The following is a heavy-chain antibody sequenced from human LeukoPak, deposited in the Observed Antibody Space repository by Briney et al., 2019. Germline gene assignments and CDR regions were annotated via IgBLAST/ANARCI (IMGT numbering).Heavy chain of an antibody. Sequence: SETLSLTCAVYGGSFSGYYWSWIRQPPGNGLEWIGEINHSGSTNYNPSLKSRVTISVDTSKNQFSLKLSSVTAADTAVYYCARASLRGAPVKRFDYWGQGTLVTVSS. CDR2: INHSGST. CDR1: GGSFSGYY. V-gene: IGHV4-34*01. D-gene: IGHD3-10*01. CDR3: ARASLRGAPVKRFDY. J-gene: IGHJ4*02.